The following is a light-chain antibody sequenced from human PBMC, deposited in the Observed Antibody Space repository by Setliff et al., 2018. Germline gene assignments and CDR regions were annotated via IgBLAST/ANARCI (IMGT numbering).Light chain of an antibody. CDR2: EVG. CDR1: GSDVGAYNY. V-gene: IGLV2-14*01. J-gene: IGLJ1*01. Sequence: QSALTQPASLSGSPGQSVTLSCTGSGSDVGAYNYVSWYQQHPGKAPKLLIYEVGNRPSGVSNRFSGSKSGNTASLTISGLQAEDEADYYCSSYTSRSQVFGTGTKVTVL. CDR3: SSYTSRSQV.